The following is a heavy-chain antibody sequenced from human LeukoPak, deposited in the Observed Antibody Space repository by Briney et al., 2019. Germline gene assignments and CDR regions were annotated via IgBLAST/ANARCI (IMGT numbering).Heavy chain of an antibody. J-gene: IGHJ4*02. Sequence: GASVKVSCKASGYTFTSYYMHWVRQAPGQGLERMGIINPSGGSTSYAQKFQGRVTMTRDMSTSTVYMELSSLRSEDTAVYYCARDGIVVVPAARGCFDYWGQGTLVTVSS. CDR3: ARDGIVVVPAARGCFDY. CDR2: INPSGGST. CDR1: GYTFTSYY. V-gene: IGHV1-46*01. D-gene: IGHD2-2*01.